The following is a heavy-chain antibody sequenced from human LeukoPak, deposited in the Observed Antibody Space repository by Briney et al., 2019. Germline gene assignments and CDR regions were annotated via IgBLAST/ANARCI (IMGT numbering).Heavy chain of an antibody. CDR3: AKVESQSFGLHNDY. Sequence: GGSLRLSCAASGFIFSRYAMSWVRQAPGKGLEWVSAISDSGGSTIYADSVKGRFTISRDNSKNTLYLQMNSLRAEDTAIYYCAKVESQSFGLHNDYWGQGTLVTVSS. CDR1: GFIFSRYA. CDR2: ISDSGGST. J-gene: IGHJ4*02. V-gene: IGHV3-23*01. D-gene: IGHD3-16*01.